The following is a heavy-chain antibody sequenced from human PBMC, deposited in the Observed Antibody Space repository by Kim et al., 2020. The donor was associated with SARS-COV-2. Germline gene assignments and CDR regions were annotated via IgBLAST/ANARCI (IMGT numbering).Heavy chain of an antibody. Sequence: GGSLRLSCAASGFTFSSYGMHWVRQAPGKGLEWVAVISYDGSNKYYADSVKGRFTISRDNSKNTLYLQMNSLRAEDTAVYYCAKDGGYCSGGSCYRGFDYWGQGTLVTVSS. J-gene: IGHJ4*02. CDR3: AKDGGYCSGGSCYRGFDY. V-gene: IGHV3-30*18. D-gene: IGHD2-15*01. CDR2: ISYDGSNK. CDR1: GFTFSSYG.